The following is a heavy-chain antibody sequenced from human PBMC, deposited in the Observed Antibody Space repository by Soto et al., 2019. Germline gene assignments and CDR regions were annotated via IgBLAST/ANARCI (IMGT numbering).Heavy chain of an antibody. Sequence: ASVKVSCKASGGTFSSYAISWVRQAPGQGLEWMGGIIPIFGTANYAQKFQGRVTITAGESTRTAYMELSSLRSEGTAVYYCARVGLTLYHEAGYFDYWGQGTLVTVSS. CDR3: ARVGLTLYHEAGYFDY. J-gene: IGHJ4*02. D-gene: IGHD2-2*01. V-gene: IGHV1-69*13. CDR1: GGTFSSYA. CDR2: IIPIFGTA.